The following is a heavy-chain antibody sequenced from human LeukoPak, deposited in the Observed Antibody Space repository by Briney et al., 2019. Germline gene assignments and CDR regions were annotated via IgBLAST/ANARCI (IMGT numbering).Heavy chain of an antibody. CDR1: GYTFTGYY. CDR3: ARGGGWAYCSSTSCLFLHY. V-gene: IGHV1-2*02. CDR2: INPNSGGT. Sequence: GTSVRVSRKASGYTFTGYYMHWVRQAPGQGLEWMGWINPNSGGTNYAQKFQGRVTMTRDTSISTAYMELSRLRSDDTAVYYCARGGGWAYCSSTSCLFLHYWGQGTLVTVSS. J-gene: IGHJ4*02. D-gene: IGHD2-2*01.